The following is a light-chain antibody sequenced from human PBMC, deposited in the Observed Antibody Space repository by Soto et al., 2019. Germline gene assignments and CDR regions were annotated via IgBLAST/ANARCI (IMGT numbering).Light chain of an antibody. J-gene: IGKJ4*01. CDR1: KSISSW. Sequence: DIQMTQSPSTLSASVVDRVTITCRASKSISSWLAWYKQKPGKAPKLVIYKASSLESGVPSRFSGSGSGTEFTLTICSLQPDDFATYYCQQYNSYPLTFGGGTRWIS. V-gene: IGKV1-5*03. CDR2: KAS. CDR3: QQYNSYPLT.